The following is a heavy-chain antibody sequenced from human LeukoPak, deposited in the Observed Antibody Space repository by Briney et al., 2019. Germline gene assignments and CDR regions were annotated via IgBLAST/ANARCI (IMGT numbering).Heavy chain of an antibody. D-gene: IGHD1-1*01. Sequence: GGSLRLSCAASGFTFSTYWMHWVRQAPGKGLEWVSAISGSGGSTYYADSVKGRFTISRDNSKNTLYLQMNSLGADDTAVYYCAKGNWRYFDYWGQGTLVTVSS. CDR1: GFTFSTYW. CDR3: AKGNWRYFDY. V-gene: IGHV3-23*01. J-gene: IGHJ4*02. CDR2: ISGSGGST.